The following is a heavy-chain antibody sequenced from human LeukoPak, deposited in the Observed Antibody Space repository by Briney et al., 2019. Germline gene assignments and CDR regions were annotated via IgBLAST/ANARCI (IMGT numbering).Heavy chain of an antibody. Sequence: PSETLSLTCAVYGGSFSGYYWSWIRQPPGKGLEWIGEINHSGSTNYNPSLKSRVTISVDTSKNQFSLKLSSVTAADTAVYYCARGLEENYYYDSSGYHDRGYYFDYWGQGTLVTVSS. CDR1: GGSFSGYY. CDR2: INHSGST. D-gene: IGHD3-22*01. CDR3: ARGLEENYYYDSSGYHDRGYYFDY. J-gene: IGHJ4*02. V-gene: IGHV4-34*01.